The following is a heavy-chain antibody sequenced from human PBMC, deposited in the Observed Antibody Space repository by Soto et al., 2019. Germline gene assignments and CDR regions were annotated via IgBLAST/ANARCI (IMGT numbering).Heavy chain of an antibody. D-gene: IGHD5-12*01. CDR1: GGSISSYY. CDR2: IYYSGST. Sequence: SETLSLTCTVSGGSISSYYWSWIRQPPGKGLEWIGYIYYSGSTNYNPSLKSRVTISVDTSKNQFSLKLSSVTAADTAVYYCARTSYSGYDRYYYYGMDVWGQGTTVT. J-gene: IGHJ6*02. CDR3: ARTSYSGYDRYYYYGMDV. V-gene: IGHV4-59*08.